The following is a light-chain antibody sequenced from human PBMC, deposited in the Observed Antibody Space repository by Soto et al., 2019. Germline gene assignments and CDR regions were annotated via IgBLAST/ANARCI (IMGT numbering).Light chain of an antibody. CDR2: EVS. Sequence: QSALTQPASVSGSPGQSITISCTGTSSDVGGYNYVSWYQQHPGKAPKLMIYEVSNRPSGVSTRFSGSKSGNTASLTISGLQAEDEVDYYWSSYTISTTLVFGTGTKVTVL. J-gene: IGLJ1*01. CDR3: SSYTISTTLV. CDR1: SSDVGGYNY. V-gene: IGLV2-14*01.